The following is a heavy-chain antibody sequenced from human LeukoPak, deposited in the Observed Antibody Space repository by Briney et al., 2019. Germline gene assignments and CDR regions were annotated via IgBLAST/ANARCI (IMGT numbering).Heavy chain of an antibody. V-gene: IGHV3-30-3*01. Sequence: LSLTCTVSGGFISSYYWSWIRQPPGKGLEWVAVISHDGSNKYYADSVKGRFTISRDNAKNTLYLQMNSLRAEDTAVYYCARDKLSNWNHRNYFDYWGQGTLVTVSS. CDR2: ISHDGSNK. D-gene: IGHD1-14*01. J-gene: IGHJ4*02. CDR3: ARDKLSNWNHRNYFDY. CDR1: GGFISSYY.